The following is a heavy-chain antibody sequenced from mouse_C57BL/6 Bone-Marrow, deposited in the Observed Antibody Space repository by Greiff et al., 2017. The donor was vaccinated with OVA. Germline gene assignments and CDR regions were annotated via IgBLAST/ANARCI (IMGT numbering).Heavy chain of an antibody. CDR1: GYTFTSYW. Sequence: QVQLQQPGAELVMPGASVKLSCKASGYTFTSYWMHWVKQRPGQGLEWIGEIDPSASYTNYNQKFKGKSTLTVDKSSSTAYMQLSSLTSEDSAVYYCARGRYDYDVGGYWGQGTTLTVSS. CDR2: IDPSASYT. D-gene: IGHD2-4*01. V-gene: IGHV1-69*01. J-gene: IGHJ2*01. CDR3: ARGRYDYDVGGY.